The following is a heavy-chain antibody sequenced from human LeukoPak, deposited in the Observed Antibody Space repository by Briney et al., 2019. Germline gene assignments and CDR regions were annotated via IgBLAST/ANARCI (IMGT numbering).Heavy chain of an antibody. CDR2: ISYDGSNK. CDR1: GFTFSSNA. CDR3: ARDPPPMDV. V-gene: IGHV3-30*04. J-gene: IGHJ6*03. Sequence: PGRSLRLSCAASGFTFSSNAMHRVRQTPGKGLERVPAISYDGSNKYYAESVKGRFTISRDNSKNTLYLQMNSLRAEDTALYYCARDPPPMDVWGKGTTVTVSS.